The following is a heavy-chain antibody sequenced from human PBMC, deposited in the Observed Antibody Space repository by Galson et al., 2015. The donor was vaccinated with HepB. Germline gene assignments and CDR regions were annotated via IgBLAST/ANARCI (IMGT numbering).Heavy chain of an antibody. CDR2: IIPILGIA. Sequence: SVKVSCKASGGTFSSYAISWVRQAPGQGLEWMGRIIPILGIANYAQKFQGRVTITADKSTSTAYMELSSLRSEDTAVYYCARDGVGATTRADAFDIWGQGTMVTVSS. J-gene: IGHJ3*02. CDR1: GGTFSSYA. D-gene: IGHD1-26*01. V-gene: IGHV1-69*04. CDR3: ARDGVGATTRADAFDI.